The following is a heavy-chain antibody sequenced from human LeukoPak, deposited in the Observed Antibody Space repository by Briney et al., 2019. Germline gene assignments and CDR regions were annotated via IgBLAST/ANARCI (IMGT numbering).Heavy chain of an antibody. CDR3: ARDHPHCSGGSCYNY. Sequence: ASVKVTCKASGYTFTSYGISWVRQAPGQGLEWMGWISAYNGNTNYAQKLQGRVTMTTDTSTSTAYMELRSLRSDDTAVYYCARDHPHCSGGSCYNYWGQGTLVTVSS. CDR1: GYTFTSYG. D-gene: IGHD2-15*01. J-gene: IGHJ4*02. CDR2: ISAYNGNT. V-gene: IGHV1-18*01.